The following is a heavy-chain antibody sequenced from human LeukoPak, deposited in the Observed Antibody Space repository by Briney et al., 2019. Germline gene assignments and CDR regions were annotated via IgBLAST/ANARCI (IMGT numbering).Heavy chain of an antibody. V-gene: IGHV4-59*08. D-gene: IGHD4-23*01. CDR1: GDSITGYW. CDR2: ISHSGAT. CDR3: ARHLRYGGNANFDY. Sequence: SETLSLTCTVSGDSITGYWWSWIRQPPGNGLEWIGHISHSGATNYSPSLKGRLTILVDTSKNQFTLTLSSVTAADTAVYYCARHLRYGGNANFDYWGQGTLVTVSS. J-gene: IGHJ4*02.